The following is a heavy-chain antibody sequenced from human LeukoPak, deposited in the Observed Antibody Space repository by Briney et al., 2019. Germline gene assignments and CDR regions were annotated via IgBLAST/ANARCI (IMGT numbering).Heavy chain of an antibody. J-gene: IGHJ5*02. D-gene: IGHD3-10*01. CDR2: IYYSGST. Sequence: SETLSLTCTVSGGSNSSNSYYWGWIRQPPGKGLKWIGSIYYSGSTYYNPSLKSRVTISVDTSKNQFSLKLNSVTAADTAVYYCARNRYYYGSGNYGVPNWFDPWGQGTLVTVSS. CDR3: ARNRYYYGSGNYGVPNWFDP. V-gene: IGHV4-39*01. CDR1: GGSNSSNSYY.